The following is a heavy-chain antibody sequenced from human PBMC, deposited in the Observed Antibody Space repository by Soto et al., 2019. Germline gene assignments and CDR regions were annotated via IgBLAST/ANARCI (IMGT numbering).Heavy chain of an antibody. Sequence: GGSLRLSCAASGFTFSSYWMSWVRQAPGKGLEWVANIKQDGSEKYYVDSVKGRFTISRDNAKHSLYLQMNSLRAEDTAVYYCAKDRQAPRDYFHYWGQGTLVTVPS. V-gene: IGHV3-7*03. CDR3: AKDRQAPRDYFHY. CDR1: GFTFSSYW. J-gene: IGHJ4*02. CDR2: IKQDGSEK.